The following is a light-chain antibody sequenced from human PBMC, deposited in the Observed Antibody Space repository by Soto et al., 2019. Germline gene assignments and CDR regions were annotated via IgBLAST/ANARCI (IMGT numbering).Light chain of an antibody. CDR3: CSYAGSSTL. V-gene: IGLV2-23*02. CDR1: SSDVGSYNL. Sequence: QSALTQPASGSGSPRQSITIPCTGTSSDVGSYNLVSWYQQHPGKAPKLMIYEVSKRPSGVSNRFSGSKSGNTASLTISGLQAEDEADYYCCSYAGSSTLFGTGTKVTVL. J-gene: IGLJ1*01. CDR2: EVS.